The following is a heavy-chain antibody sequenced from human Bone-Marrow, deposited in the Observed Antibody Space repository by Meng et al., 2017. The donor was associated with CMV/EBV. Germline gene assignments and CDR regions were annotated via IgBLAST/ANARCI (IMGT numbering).Heavy chain of an antibody. V-gene: IGHV3-23*01. CDR3: AKPYSSSINGYFDY. CDR2: ISGSAVNT. CDR1: GFTFTSYA. D-gene: IGHD6-6*01. Sequence: GESLKISCAASGFTFTSYAMSWVRQAPGKGLEWVSAISGSAVNTYYGDSVKGRFTISRDNSKNTLYLQMNSLRTEDTSVYYCAKPYSSSINGYFDYWGQGTLVTVSS. J-gene: IGHJ4*02.